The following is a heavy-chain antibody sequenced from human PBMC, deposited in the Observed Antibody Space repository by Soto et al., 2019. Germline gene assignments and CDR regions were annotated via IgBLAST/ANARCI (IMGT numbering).Heavy chain of an antibody. CDR3: ARDKAWGIVATGLTSRNYYGMDV. CDR2: ISSSSSYI. Sequence: PGGSLRLSCAASGFTFSSYSMNWVRQAPGKGLEWVSSISSSSSYIYYADSVKGRFIISRDNAKNSLYLQMNSLRAEDTAVYYCARDKAWGIVATGLTSRNYYGMDVWGQGTTVTVSS. V-gene: IGHV3-21*01. CDR1: GFTFSSYS. D-gene: IGHD5-12*01. J-gene: IGHJ6*02.